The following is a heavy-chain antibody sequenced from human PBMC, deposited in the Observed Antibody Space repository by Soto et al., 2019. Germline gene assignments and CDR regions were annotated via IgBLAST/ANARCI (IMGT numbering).Heavy chain of an antibody. Sequence: EVQLVESGGGLVQPGRSLRLSCAASGFTFDDYAMHWVRQAPGKGLEWVSGISWNSGSIGYADSVKGRFTISRDNAKNSLYLQMNSLRAEDTALYYCAKGLAWYSSSSLDYWGQGTLVTVSS. CDR3: AKGLAWYSSSSLDY. V-gene: IGHV3-9*01. D-gene: IGHD6-6*01. CDR1: GFTFDDYA. CDR2: ISWNSGSI. J-gene: IGHJ4*02.